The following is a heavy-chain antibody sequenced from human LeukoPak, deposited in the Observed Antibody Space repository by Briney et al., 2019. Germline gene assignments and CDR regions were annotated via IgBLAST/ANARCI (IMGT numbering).Heavy chain of an antibody. CDR2: ISPSGGST. D-gene: IGHD4-23*01. CDR1: GFTFSSYA. V-gene: IGHV3-23*01. Sequence: GVSLRLSCAASGFTFSSYAMNWLRQALGKGLEWVSAISPSGGSTYYADSVKGRFTISRDNSQLYLQMTSLRAEDTAVYYCAKGGGGNFPFDYWGQGTLVTVSS. CDR3: AKGGGGNFPFDY. J-gene: IGHJ4*02.